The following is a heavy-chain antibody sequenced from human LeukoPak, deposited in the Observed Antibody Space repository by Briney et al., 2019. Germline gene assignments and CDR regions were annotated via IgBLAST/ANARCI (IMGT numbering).Heavy chain of an antibody. Sequence: GGSLRLSCAASGFTFSSYRMNWVRQTPGKGPEWVSSISSSSSYIYYADSVKGRLTISRDNTKNSLYLQMNSLRAEDTAVYYCARDLKGWFGEFEAFDYWGQGTLVTVSS. V-gene: IGHV3-21*01. D-gene: IGHD3-10*01. CDR1: GFTFSSYR. CDR3: ARDLKGWFGEFEAFDY. CDR2: ISSSSSYI. J-gene: IGHJ4*02.